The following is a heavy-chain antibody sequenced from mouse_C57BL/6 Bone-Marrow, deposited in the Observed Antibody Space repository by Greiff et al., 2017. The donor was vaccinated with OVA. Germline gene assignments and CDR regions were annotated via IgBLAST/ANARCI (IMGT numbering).Heavy chain of an antibody. CDR3: ASGGAMDY. CDR1: GYTFTSYW. J-gene: IGHJ4*01. CDR2: IDPSDSYT. Sequence: VQLQQSGAELVMPGASVKLSCKASGYTFTSYWMHWVKQRPGQGLEWIGEIDPSDSYTNYNQKFKGKSTLNVDKSSSTAYMQLSSLTSEDSAVYYCASGGAMDYWGQGTSVTVSS. V-gene: IGHV1-69*01.